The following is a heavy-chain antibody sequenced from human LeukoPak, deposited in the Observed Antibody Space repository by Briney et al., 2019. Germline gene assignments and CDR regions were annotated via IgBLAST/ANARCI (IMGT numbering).Heavy chain of an antibody. J-gene: IGHJ4*02. CDR2: IIPIFGTA. Sequence: GASVKVSCKASGGTFSSYAISWVRQAPGQGLEWMGGIIPIFGTANYAQKFQGRVTITADESTSTAYMELSSLRSEDTAVYYCARWAVSSSSTGFDYWGQGTLVTVSS. V-gene: IGHV1-69*13. CDR3: ARWAVSSSSTGFDY. D-gene: IGHD6-6*01. CDR1: GGTFSSYA.